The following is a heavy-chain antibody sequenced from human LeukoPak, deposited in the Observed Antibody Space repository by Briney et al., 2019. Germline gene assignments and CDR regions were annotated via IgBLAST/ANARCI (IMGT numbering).Heavy chain of an antibody. CDR1: GFTFSSHG. J-gene: IGHJ6*03. V-gene: IGHV3-30*02. D-gene: IGHD2-2*01. CDR2: IWYNGGNK. Sequence: GGSLRLSCAASGFTFSSHGMHWVRQAPGKGLEWVAFIWYNGGNKYYADSVKGRFTISRDNSKNTLYLQMNNLRPEDTAVYYCARVAYQLLQYYHYYMDVWGKGTTVTVSS. CDR3: ARVAYQLLQYYHYYMDV.